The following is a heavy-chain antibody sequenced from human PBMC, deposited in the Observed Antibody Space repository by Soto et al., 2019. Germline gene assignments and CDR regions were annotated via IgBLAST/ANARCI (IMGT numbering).Heavy chain of an antibody. D-gene: IGHD2-2*01. V-gene: IGHV1-69*04. CDR2: IIPILGIA. CDR1: GGTFSSYT. J-gene: IGHJ3*02. Sequence: SVKVSCKASGGTFSSYTISWVRQAPGQGLEWMGRIIPILGIANYAQKFQGRVTITADKSTSTAYMELSSLRSEDTAVYYCARETRGYCSSTSCYGDAFDIWGQGTMVTVSS. CDR3: ARETRGYCSSTSCYGDAFDI.